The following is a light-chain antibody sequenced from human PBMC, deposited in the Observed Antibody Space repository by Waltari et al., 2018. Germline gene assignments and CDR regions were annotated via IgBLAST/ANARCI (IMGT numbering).Light chain of an antibody. V-gene: IGLV2-23*01. J-gene: IGLJ1*01. CDR2: ETT. CDR3: CSYTGSSNSYG. CDR1: TTDLARYNF. Sequence: SALSQPASVSGSPGQSLNITCTGATTDLARYNFVAWYQHHPNNAPKLIIQETTKRPSGISHRFSGAKSGATASLRISGVQADDEADYYCCSYTGSSNSYGCGGGTKVTVL.